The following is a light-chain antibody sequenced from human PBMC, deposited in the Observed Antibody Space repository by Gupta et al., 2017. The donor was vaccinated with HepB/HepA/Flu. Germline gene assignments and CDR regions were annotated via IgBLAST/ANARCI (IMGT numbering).Light chain of an antibody. J-gene: IGKJ5*01. Sequence: EFVLTQSPDTLSLSPGERATLSCRASQSVNDYLAWYQQKPGQAPRLLIYGASSRATGIPDRFSGSGSGTEFTLTISRLGPEDFAVYYCQQEGSSPVTFGQGTRLDI. CDR1: QSVNDY. CDR2: GAS. CDR3: QQEGSSPVT. V-gene: IGKV3-20*01.